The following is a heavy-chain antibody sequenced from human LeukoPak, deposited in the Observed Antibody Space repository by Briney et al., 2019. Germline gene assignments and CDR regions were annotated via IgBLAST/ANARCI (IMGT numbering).Heavy chain of an antibody. CDR2: INPYGGGT. D-gene: IGHD2-15*01. CDR3: ARDRDICSGGTCYSYYMDV. J-gene: IGHJ6*03. V-gene: IGHV1-2*02. Sequence: GASVKVSCKASGYTFTGYFMHWVRQAPGQGLEWMGWINPYGGGTHYAQKFQGRVTMTRDTSISTAYMELSRLTSDDTAVYYCARDRDICSGGTCYSYYMDVWGKGTTVTISS. CDR1: GYTFTGYF.